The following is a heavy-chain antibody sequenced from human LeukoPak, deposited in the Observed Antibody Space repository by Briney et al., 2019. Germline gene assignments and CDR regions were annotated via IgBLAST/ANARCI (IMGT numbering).Heavy chain of an antibody. Sequence: PGGSLRLSCAASGFTFSSYAMHWVRQAPGKGLEWVAVISYDGSNKYYADSVKGRFTISRDNSKNTLYLQMNSLRAEDTAMYYCARGRFNYDSSGYQYYFDYWGQGTLVTVSS. CDR3: ARGRFNYDSSGYQYYFDY. J-gene: IGHJ4*02. CDR1: GFTFSSYA. D-gene: IGHD3-22*01. CDR2: ISYDGSNK. V-gene: IGHV3-30-3*01.